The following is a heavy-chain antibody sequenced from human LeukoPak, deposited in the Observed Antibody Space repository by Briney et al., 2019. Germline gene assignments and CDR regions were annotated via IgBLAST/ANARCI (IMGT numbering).Heavy chain of an antibody. CDR3: ATTGGYWTGIFDR. D-gene: IGHD3-3*02. Sequence: GGSLRLSCAASGFTVTTNYMTWVPQAPGKGLEWVSGIHGDGRTYYADSVKGRFTISRDSSKNTLYLQMNSLRAEDTAVYYCATTGGYWTGIFDRWGQGTLVTVSS. V-gene: IGHV3-53*01. CDR1: GFTVTTNY. CDR2: IHGDGRT. J-gene: IGHJ4*02.